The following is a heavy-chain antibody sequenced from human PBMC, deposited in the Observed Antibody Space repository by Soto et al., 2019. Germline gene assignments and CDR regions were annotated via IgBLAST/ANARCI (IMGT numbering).Heavy chain of an antibody. CDR2: MYSNGHT. V-gene: IGHV3-53*05. Sequence: EVQLVETGGGLIQPGGSLRLSCVASGFSVTSNYMTWVRQAPGKGPEWVSVMYSNGHTYYADSVEGRFTISRDRSSNTLYLQMTSLRREDTAVDYCARESGSPVTYHYSYGMDVLGQGTTVTVSS. CDR1: GFSVTSNY. D-gene: IGHD4-17*01. J-gene: IGHJ6*02. CDR3: ARESGSPVTYHYSYGMDV.